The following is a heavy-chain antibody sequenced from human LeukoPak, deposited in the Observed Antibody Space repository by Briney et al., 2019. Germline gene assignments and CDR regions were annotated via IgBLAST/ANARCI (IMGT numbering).Heavy chain of an antibody. CDR3: AKLGSAYDYVWGSYRYDFDY. J-gene: IGHJ4*02. CDR1: GSTFSSYA. Sequence: GGSLRLSCAASGSTFSSYAMSWVRQAPGKGLEWVSAISGSGGSTYYADSVKGRFTISRDNSKNTLYLQMNSLRAEDTAVYYCAKLGSAYDYVWGSYRYDFDYWGQGTLVTVSS. D-gene: IGHD3-16*02. V-gene: IGHV3-23*01. CDR2: ISGSGGST.